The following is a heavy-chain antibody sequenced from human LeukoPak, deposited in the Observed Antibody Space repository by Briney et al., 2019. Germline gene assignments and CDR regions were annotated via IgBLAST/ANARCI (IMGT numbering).Heavy chain of an antibody. V-gene: IGHV3-30*04. D-gene: IGHD5-12*01. CDR3: ARADESGYDLPFYYYGMDV. CDR2: ILFDGSYI. Sequence: HPGGPLRLSCVACGFMFRSYVMHWVRQAPGKGEEGVAVILFDGSYISYAGPVKRRFTISRYNSRNTLYVEVNSLRAEDTAVYYCARADESGYDLPFYYYGMDVWGQGTTATVSS. J-gene: IGHJ6*02. CDR1: GFMFRSYV.